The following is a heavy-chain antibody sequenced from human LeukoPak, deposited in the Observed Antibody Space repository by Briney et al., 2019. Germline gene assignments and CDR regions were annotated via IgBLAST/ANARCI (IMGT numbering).Heavy chain of an antibody. D-gene: IGHD6-13*01. J-gene: IGHJ4*02. CDR1: GFTFNDYA. V-gene: IGHV3-9*03. CDR3: ANEDSSWSTFDY. Sequence: GGSLRLSCATSGFTFNDYAMYWVRQAPGKGLEWVSGISWNSRSIAYADSVKGRFTISRDNAKNSLYLQMNSLRAEDMALYYCANEDSSWSTFDYWGQGTLVTVSS. CDR2: ISWNSRSI.